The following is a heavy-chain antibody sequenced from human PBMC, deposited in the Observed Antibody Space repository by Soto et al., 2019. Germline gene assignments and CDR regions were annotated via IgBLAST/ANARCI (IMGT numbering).Heavy chain of an antibody. CDR3: ARGWSSSWPY. V-gene: IGHV4-59*01. CDR2: KYDTGSN. D-gene: IGHD6-13*01. J-gene: IGHJ4*02. CDR1: SGSISSSF. Sequence: PSETLSLTFTVSSGSISSSFWSWIWQAPGKGLEWIAFKYDTGSNNYNPSLKGRVSISVDASKNQITLTVNAVTAADTAVYYCARGWSSSWPYWGQGILVTVSS.